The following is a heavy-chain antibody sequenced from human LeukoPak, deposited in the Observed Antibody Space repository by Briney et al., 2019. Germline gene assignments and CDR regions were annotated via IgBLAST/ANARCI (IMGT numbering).Heavy chain of an antibody. V-gene: IGHV1-8*01. Sequence: GASVKVSCKASGYTFTSYDINWVRQATGQGLEWMGWMNPNSGNTGYAQKFQGRVTMTRNTSISTAYMELSSLRSDDTAVYYCARGGYCSGGNCFRAYDFDPWGQGTLVTVSS. D-gene: IGHD2-15*01. CDR1: GYTFTSYD. J-gene: IGHJ5*02. CDR3: ARGGYCSGGNCFRAYDFDP. CDR2: MNPNSGNT.